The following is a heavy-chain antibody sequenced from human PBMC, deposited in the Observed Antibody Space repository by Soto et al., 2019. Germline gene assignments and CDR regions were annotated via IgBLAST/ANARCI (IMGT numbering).Heavy chain of an antibody. CDR2: ISGSGGST. CDR3: AKDSVIYCSGGSCYFDY. J-gene: IGHJ4*02. Sequence: GESLKISCAASGFTFSSYAMSWVRQAPGKGLEWVSAISGSGGSTYYADSVKGRFTISRDNSKNTLYLQMNSLRAEDTAVYYCAKDSVIYCSGGSCYFDYWGQGTLVTVSS. CDR1: GFTFSSYA. V-gene: IGHV3-23*01. D-gene: IGHD2-15*01.